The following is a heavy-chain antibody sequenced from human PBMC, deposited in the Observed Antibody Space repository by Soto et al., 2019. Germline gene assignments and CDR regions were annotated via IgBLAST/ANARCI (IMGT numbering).Heavy chain of an antibody. J-gene: IGHJ5*02. Sequence: PGGSLRLSCASSGFTFSTYAMTWVRQAPGKGLEWVSAISASGGSTYYADSVKGRLTISRDNSKNTLYLQINSLKTEDTAVYYCTRGITEYYYGSPNWFDPWGQGTLVTVSS. CDR2: ISASGGST. CDR3: TRGITEYYYGSPNWFDP. CDR1: GFTFSTYA. D-gene: IGHD3-10*01. V-gene: IGHV3-23*01.